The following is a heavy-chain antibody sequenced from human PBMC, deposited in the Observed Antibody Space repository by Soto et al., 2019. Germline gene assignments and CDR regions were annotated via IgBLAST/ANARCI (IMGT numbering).Heavy chain of an antibody. CDR3: ARERNYDSSGYSYYYGMDV. D-gene: IGHD3-22*01. Sequence: QVQLQESGPGLVKPSQTLSLTCTVSGGSISSGGYYWSWIRQHPGKGLEWIGYIYYRGSTYYNPSLKSRVTISVDTSKNQFSLKLSSVTAADTAVYYCARERNYDSSGYSYYYGMDVWGQGTTVTVSS. V-gene: IGHV4-31*03. CDR2: IYYRGST. CDR1: GGSISSGGYY. J-gene: IGHJ6*02.